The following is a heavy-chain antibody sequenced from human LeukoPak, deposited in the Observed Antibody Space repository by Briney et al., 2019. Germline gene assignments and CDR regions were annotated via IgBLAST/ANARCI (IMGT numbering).Heavy chain of an antibody. V-gene: IGHV3-53*01. CDR3: ARDGDYDSIGSSN. CDR2: IYSGGST. Sequence: GGSLRLSCAASGFTVSSNYMSWVRQAPGKGLEWVSVIYSGGSTYYAESVKGRFTISRANSKNTLYLQMTSLRAEDTAVYYCARDGDYDSIGSSNWGQGTLVTVSS. CDR1: GFTVSSNY. D-gene: IGHD3-22*01. J-gene: IGHJ4*02.